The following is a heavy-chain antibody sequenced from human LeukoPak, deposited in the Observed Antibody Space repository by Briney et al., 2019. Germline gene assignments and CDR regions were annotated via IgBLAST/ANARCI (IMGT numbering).Heavy chain of an antibody. J-gene: IGHJ4*02. D-gene: IGHD4-17*01. CDR3: ARLDYGDYPY. CDR2: IYYSGST. CDR1: GGSISSSSYY. Sequence: PSETLSLTCTVSGGSISSSSYYWGWIRQPPGKGLEWIGSIYYSGSTYYNPSLKSRVTISVDASKNQFSLKLSSVTAADTAVYYCARLDYGDYPYWGQGTLVTVSS. V-gene: IGHV4-39*01.